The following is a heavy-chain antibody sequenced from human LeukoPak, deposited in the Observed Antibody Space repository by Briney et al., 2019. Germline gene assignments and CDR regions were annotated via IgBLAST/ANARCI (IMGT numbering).Heavy chain of an antibody. CDR1: GGSISSSSYY. CDR3: ARQYSFGSDY. CDR2: IYYSGST. J-gene: IGHJ4*02. V-gene: IGHV4-39*01. D-gene: IGHD5-18*01. Sequence: SETLSLTCTVSGGSISSSSYYWAWIRQPPGKGLEWVGSIYYSGSTYYNPSLKRRVTISVDTSKNQFSPKLSSVTAADTAVHYCARQYSFGSDYWGQGTLVTVSS.